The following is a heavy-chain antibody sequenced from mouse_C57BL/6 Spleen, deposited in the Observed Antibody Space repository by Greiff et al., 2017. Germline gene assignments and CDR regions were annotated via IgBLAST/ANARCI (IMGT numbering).Heavy chain of an antibody. CDR3: ARDLYYDYDVWYFDV. Sequence: DVKLVESEGGLVQPGSSMKLSCTASGFTFSDYYMAWVRQVPEKGLEWVANINYDGSSTYYLDSLKSRFIISRDNAKNILYLQMSSLKSEDTATYYCARDLYYDYDVWYFDVWGTGTTVTVSS. CDR1: GFTFSDYY. D-gene: IGHD2-4*01. V-gene: IGHV5-16*01. CDR2: INYDGSST. J-gene: IGHJ1*03.